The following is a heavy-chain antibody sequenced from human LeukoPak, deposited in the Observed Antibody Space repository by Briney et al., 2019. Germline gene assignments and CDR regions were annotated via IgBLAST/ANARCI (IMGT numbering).Heavy chain of an antibody. CDR3: ARTHPRYSSGWYGY. D-gene: IGHD6-19*01. CDR1: GGSFSGYY. V-gene: IGHV4-34*01. J-gene: IGHJ4*02. Sequence: SETLSLTCAVYGGSFSGYYWSWIRQPPGKGLEWIGEINHSGSTNYNPSLKSRVTISVDTSKNQFPLKLSSVTAADTAVYYCARTHPRYSSGWYGYWGQGTLVTVSS. CDR2: INHSGST.